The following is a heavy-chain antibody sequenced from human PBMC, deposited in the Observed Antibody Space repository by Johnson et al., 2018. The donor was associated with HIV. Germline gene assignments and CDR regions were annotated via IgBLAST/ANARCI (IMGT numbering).Heavy chain of an antibody. CDR2: ISYDGGDT. CDR1: GFTFSSYA. CDR3: ASEAKHHVGANRVSSVDI. J-gene: IGHJ3*02. Sequence: QVQLVESGGGVVLHGGSLRLSCAASGFTFSSYAMHWVRQAPGKGLEWLAIISYDGGDTWYADSVKGRFTVSRDNSKDTLYLQMNTLRAEDTALYYCASEAKHHVGANRVSSVDIWGQGTMVTVSS. D-gene: IGHD1-26*01. V-gene: IGHV3-30-3*01.